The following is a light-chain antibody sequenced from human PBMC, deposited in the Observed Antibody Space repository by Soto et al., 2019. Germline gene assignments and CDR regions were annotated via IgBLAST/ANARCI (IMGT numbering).Light chain of an antibody. CDR2: GAS. V-gene: IGKV3-20*01. Sequence: EIVLTQSPGTLSLSPGERATLSCRASQSVSSSYLAWYQQKPGQAPRLLIYGASSRDTGIPDRFSGSGSGTAFPLTISSLEPEEFAVYYCQQYGSPPLTFGVGTKVEIK. CDR1: QSVSSSY. CDR3: QQYGSPPLT. J-gene: IGKJ4*01.